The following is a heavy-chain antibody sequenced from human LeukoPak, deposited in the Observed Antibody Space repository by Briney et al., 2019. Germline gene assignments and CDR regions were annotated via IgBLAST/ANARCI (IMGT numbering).Heavy chain of an antibody. CDR3: AKPLDSAGGPDYYYGMDV. J-gene: IGHJ6*02. Sequence: GGSLRLSCAASGFTFSDYAMSWVRQAPEKGLEWVSTISHVGGTYYADSVRGRFTISRDNSKNTLYLQMNSLRAEDTAVYYCAKPLDSAGGPDYYYGMDVWGQGTTVTVSS. CDR2: ISHVGGT. D-gene: IGHD2-15*01. V-gene: IGHV3-23*01. CDR1: GFTFSDYA.